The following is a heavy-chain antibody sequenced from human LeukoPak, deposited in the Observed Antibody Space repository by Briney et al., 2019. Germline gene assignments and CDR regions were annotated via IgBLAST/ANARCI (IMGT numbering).Heavy chain of an antibody. V-gene: IGHV1-2*06. J-gene: IGHJ4*02. CDR2: INPDSGGT. Sequence: ASVKVSCKASGYTFTGYHMHWVRQAPGQGLEWMGRINPDSGGTNYAQKFQGRVTMTRDTSISTAYMELSRLRSDDTAVYYCARDGGSSADFDYWGQGTLVTVSS. D-gene: IGHD1-26*01. CDR1: GYTFTGYH. CDR3: ARDGGSSADFDY.